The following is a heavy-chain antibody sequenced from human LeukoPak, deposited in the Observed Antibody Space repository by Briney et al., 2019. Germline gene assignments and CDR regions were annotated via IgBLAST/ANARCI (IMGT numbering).Heavy chain of an antibody. Sequence: GGSLRLSCAASGFTFSNYGMHWVRQAPGKGLEWVAVIWYDGSNKYYADSVKGRFTISRDNSKNTLYLQMKSLRAEDTAVYYCAKGRTSGTYYNSFDYWGQGTLVTVSS. CDR1: GFTFSNYG. CDR3: AKGRTSGTYYNSFDY. V-gene: IGHV3-33*06. J-gene: IGHJ4*02. CDR2: IWYDGSNK. D-gene: IGHD3-10*01.